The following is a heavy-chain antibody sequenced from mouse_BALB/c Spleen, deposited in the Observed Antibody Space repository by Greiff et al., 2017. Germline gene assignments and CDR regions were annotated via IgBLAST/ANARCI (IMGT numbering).Heavy chain of an antibody. J-gene: IGHJ4*01. D-gene: IGHD1-2*01. CDR3: ARVTTATYYYAMDY. Sequence: EVQVVESGPSLVKPSQTLSLTCSVTGDSITSGYWNWIRKFPGTKLEYMGYISYSGSTYYNPSLKSRISITRDTSKNQYYLQLNSVTTEDTATYYCARVTTATYYYAMDYWGQGTSVTVSA. V-gene: IGHV3-8*02. CDR2: ISYSGST. CDR1: GDSITSGY.